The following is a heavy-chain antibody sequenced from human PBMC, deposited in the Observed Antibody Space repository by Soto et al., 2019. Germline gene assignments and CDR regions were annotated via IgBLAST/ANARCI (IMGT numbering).Heavy chain of an antibody. D-gene: IGHD6-13*01. CDR2: IYSGGST. Sequence: EVQLVESGGGLVQPGGSLRLSCAASGFTVSSNYMSWVRQAPGKGLEWVSVIYSGGSTYYADSVKGRFTISRDNSKNTLYLHMNSLRAEDTDVYYCARITPMEYSSSWCFDYGGQGTLVTVSS. J-gene: IGHJ4*02. CDR3: ARITPMEYSSSWCFDY. V-gene: IGHV3-66*01. CDR1: GFTVSSNY.